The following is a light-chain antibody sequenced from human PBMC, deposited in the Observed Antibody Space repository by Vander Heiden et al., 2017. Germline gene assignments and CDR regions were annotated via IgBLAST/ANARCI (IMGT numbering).Light chain of an antibody. CDR2: GNS. CDR3: QYSDSGLSGWG. V-gene: IGLV1-40*01. CDR1: SPNIGAGYD. Sequence: QSVLTQPPSVSGAPGQRVTISCTGSSPNIGAGYDVHWYQQLPGTAPKRLSDGNSNRPSGVPDRFAGSKAGTSDSLVIPGLQAEDEADDDGQYSDSGLSGWGFGGGTKLTV. J-gene: IGLJ2*01.